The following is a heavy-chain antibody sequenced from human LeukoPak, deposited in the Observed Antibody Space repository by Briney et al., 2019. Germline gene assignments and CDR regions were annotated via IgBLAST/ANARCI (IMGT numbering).Heavy chain of an antibody. CDR3: ASGSGGGFDY. V-gene: IGHV4-34*01. J-gene: IGHJ4*02. CDR1: GGSFSGYY. Sequence: PSETLSLTCAVYGGSFSGYYWSWIRQPPGKGLEWIGEINHSGSTNYNPSLKSRVTISVDTSKNQFSLKLRSVTAADTAVYYCASGSGGGFDYWGQGTLVTVS. CDR2: INHSGST. D-gene: IGHD3-16*01.